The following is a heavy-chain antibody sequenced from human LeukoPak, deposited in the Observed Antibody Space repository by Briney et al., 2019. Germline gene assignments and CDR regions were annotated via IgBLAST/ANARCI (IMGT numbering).Heavy chain of an antibody. V-gene: IGHV4-59*02. CDR3: ARGPLTDYGDYYNWFDP. CDR2: IYSNGST. J-gene: IGHJ5*02. Sequence: SETLSFTCIVSGGSVVSFSWSWIRQSRGKGLEWIGFIYSNGSTNYNPSLKSRVTISVDRSKSQFSLKLSSVTAADTAVYYCARGPLTDYGDYYNWFDPWGQGTLVTVSS. D-gene: IGHD4-17*01. CDR1: GGSVVSFS.